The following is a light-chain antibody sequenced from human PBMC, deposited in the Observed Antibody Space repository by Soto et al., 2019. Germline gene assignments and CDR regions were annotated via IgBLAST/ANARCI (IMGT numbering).Light chain of an antibody. Sequence: DIQMTQSLSSLSASVGDRVTITCRASQSISYYLTWYQQKPGRAPRLLIYTTSSLQSGVPSKFSGSASGTDFTLTISSLQPQDFATYYCQQSYTTPWTFGQGTKVEIK. V-gene: IGKV1-39*01. CDR1: QSISYY. J-gene: IGKJ1*01. CDR2: TTS. CDR3: QQSYTTPWT.